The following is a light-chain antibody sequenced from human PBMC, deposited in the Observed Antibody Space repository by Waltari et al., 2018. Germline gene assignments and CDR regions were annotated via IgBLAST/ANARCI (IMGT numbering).Light chain of an antibody. CDR1: SRYVGGYKY. V-gene: IGLV2-11*01. J-gene: IGLJ1*01. CDR3: CSYAGGSYV. CDR2: DVT. Sequence: QSALTQPRPVSGAPGQSVTSSCAGTSRYVGGYKYGSWYQQPPGKAPKPMISDVTQRPSGVPDRFSGSRSGTTASLTISGLQAEDEAEYYCCSYAGGSYVFGTGTKVTVL.